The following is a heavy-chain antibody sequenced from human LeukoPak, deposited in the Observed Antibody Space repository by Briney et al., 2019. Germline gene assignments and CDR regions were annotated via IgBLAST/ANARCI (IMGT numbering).Heavy chain of an antibody. D-gene: IGHD1-1*01. Sequence: GGSLRLSCAASGFTFSSYWMNWVRQAPGKGLEWVANIKQDGSEKYSVDSVKGRFTISRDNAKNSLYLQMNSLRAEDTAVYYCARRNWNDERYYYYYMDVWGKGTTVTVSS. CDR3: ARRNWNDERYYYYYMDV. V-gene: IGHV3-7*01. CDR1: GFTFSSYW. CDR2: IKQDGSEK. J-gene: IGHJ6*03.